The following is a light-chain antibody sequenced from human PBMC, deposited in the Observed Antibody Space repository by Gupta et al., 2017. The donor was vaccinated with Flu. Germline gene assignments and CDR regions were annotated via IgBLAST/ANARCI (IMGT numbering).Light chain of an antibody. Sequence: SALTQPASVSGSPGLSLTISCTGTSSDIGCNNYVSWHQHPAGKALRLMVFEDRNRSSGVADRFSDSKAGNTTSLTISGHEGEDEADYYCSSFTTSSTLVFGGGTTLTVL. CDR2: EDR. CDR3: SSFTTSSTLV. V-gene: IGLV2-14*01. J-gene: IGLJ3*02. CDR1: SSDIGCNNY.